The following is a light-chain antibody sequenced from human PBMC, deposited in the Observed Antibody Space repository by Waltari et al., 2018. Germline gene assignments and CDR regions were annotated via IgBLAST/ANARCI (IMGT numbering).Light chain of an antibody. Sequence: NFMLTQPHSVSESPGKTVTISCTRNSGDIVGDYVQWYQQRPGRAPPAVIYEDDQRPSGVPDRFSGSIDTSNSASLTISRLRTEDEADYYCQSYDNNIVLFGGGTKLTVL. CDR3: QSYDNNIVL. V-gene: IGLV6-57*03. CDR2: EDD. CDR1: SGDIVGDY. J-gene: IGLJ2*01.